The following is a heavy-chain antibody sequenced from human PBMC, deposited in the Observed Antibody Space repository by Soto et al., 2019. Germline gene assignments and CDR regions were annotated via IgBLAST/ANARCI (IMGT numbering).Heavy chain of an antibody. CDR1: GGPISSYY. J-gene: IGHJ4*02. V-gene: IGHV4-59*01. D-gene: IGHD6-19*01. Sequence: QVQLQESGPGLVKPSETLSLNCTVSGGPISSYYWSWIRQSPGKGLEWIGYIYYSGSTNYNPSLKSRVTISVDPSKNQFSLELRSVTAADTAVYYCARGSSGWPPRLAYWGQGTLVTVSS. CDR3: ARGSSGWPPRLAY. CDR2: IYYSGST.